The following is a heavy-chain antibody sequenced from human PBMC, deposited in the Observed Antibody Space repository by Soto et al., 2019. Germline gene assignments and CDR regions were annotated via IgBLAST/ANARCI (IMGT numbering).Heavy chain of an antibody. V-gene: IGHV4-34*01. CDR2: INHSGST. CDR3: AAYSRSWYDSPFDP. Sequence: SETLSLTCAVYGGSFSGYYWSWIRQPPGKGLEWIGEINHSGSTNYNPSLKSRVTISVDTSKNQFSLKLSSVTAADTAVYYCAAYSRSWYDSPFDPWGQGTLVNVSS. CDR1: GGSFSGYY. D-gene: IGHD6-13*01. J-gene: IGHJ5*02.